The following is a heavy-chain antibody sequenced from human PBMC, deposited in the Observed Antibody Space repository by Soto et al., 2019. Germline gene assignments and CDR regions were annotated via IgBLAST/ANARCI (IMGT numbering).Heavy chain of an antibody. D-gene: IGHD4-17*01. Sequence: GGSLRLSCAASGFTFSSCAMTWVRQAPGKGLEWVSEVSGGADYTYYADSVKGRFTISRDNSKNTLSLQMNSLRAEDTAVYYCAKEGGDYNYYYLDVWGKGTTVPVSS. J-gene: IGHJ6*03. CDR3: AKEGGDYNYYYLDV. CDR1: GFTFSSCA. V-gene: IGHV3-23*01. CDR2: VSGGADYT.